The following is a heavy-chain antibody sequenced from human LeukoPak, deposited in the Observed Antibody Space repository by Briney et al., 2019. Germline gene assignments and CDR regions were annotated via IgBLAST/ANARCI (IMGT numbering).Heavy chain of an antibody. CDR2: IYYSGST. D-gene: IGHD3-10*01. CDR3: ARHGRLLWFGDPPDHYFDY. Sequence: SETLSLTCTVSGGSISSNSYYWGWIRQSPGKGLEWIGTIYYSGSTYYNPSLKSRVTISVDTSKNQFSLKLSSVTAADTAVYYCARHGRLLWFGDPPDHYFDYWGQGTLVTVSS. J-gene: IGHJ4*02. V-gene: IGHV4-39*01. CDR1: GGSISSNSYY.